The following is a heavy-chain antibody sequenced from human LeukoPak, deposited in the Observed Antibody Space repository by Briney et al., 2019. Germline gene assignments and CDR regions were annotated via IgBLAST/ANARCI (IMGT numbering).Heavy chain of an antibody. Sequence: SETLSLTCTISGGSISSGGYYWSWIRQHPGKGLEWIGYIYYSGTTYYNPSLKSRVTISVDTSKNQFSLKLSSVTAADTAVYYCARTVRGVIIHAFDIWGQGTMVTVSS. J-gene: IGHJ3*02. D-gene: IGHD3-10*01. CDR3: ARTVRGVIIHAFDI. CDR1: GGSISSGGYY. CDR2: IYYSGTT. V-gene: IGHV4-31*03.